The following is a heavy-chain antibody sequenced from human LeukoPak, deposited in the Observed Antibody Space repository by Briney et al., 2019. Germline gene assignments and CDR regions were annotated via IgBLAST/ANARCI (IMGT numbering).Heavy chain of an antibody. Sequence: PGGSLRLSCAASGFTFSSYWMSWVRQAPGKGLEWVANIKQDGSEKYYVDSVKGRFTISRDNAKNSLYLQMNSLRAEDTAVYYCARAARRYGSSWYFDYWGQGTLVTVSS. CDR3: ARAARRYGSSWYFDY. CDR1: GFTFSSYW. J-gene: IGHJ4*02. D-gene: IGHD6-13*01. V-gene: IGHV3-7*03. CDR2: IKQDGSEK.